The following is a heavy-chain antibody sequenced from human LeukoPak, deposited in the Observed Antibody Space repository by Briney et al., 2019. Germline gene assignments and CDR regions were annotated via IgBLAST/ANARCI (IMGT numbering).Heavy chain of an antibody. V-gene: IGHV1-18*04. J-gene: IGHJ4*02. Sequence: ASVSVSRKASGYTFTSYGISWVRQAPGQGPEWMGWINTYNGNTNYAQTPQGRVTMTTDTSTSTADMELTNLRSDDTAVYYCARDNIAGRHTSDYWGQGTLVTVSS. CDR3: ARDNIAGRHTSDY. D-gene: IGHD6-6*01. CDR2: INTYNGNT. CDR1: GYTFTSYG.